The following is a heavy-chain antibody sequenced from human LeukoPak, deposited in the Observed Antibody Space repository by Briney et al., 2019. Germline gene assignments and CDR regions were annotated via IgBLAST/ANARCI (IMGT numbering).Heavy chain of an antibody. D-gene: IGHD2-2*01. V-gene: IGHV3-21*01. J-gene: IGHJ4*02. CDR2: ISSSNDYI. CDR1: GFTFSSST. CDR3: ARDRGYVDY. Sequence: KAGGSLRLSCAASGFTFSSSTMNWVRQAPGKGLEWVSSISSSNDYIYYADSVKGRFTISRDNSKNTLYLQMNSLRAEDTAVYYCARDRGYVDYWGQGTLVTVSS.